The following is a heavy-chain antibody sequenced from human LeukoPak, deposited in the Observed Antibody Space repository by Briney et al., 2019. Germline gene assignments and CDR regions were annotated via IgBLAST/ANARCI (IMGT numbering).Heavy chain of an antibody. J-gene: IGHJ3*02. D-gene: IGHD3-22*01. CDR1: GGSISSSSYY. V-gene: IGHV4-39*07. Sequence: SETLSLTCTVSGGSISSSSYYWGWIRQPPGKGLERIGSIYHSGSTYYNPSLKSRVTISVDTSKNQFSLKLSSVTAADTAVYYCARDLTYYYDSSGYSDAFDIWGQGTMVTVSS. CDR3: ARDLTYYYDSSGYSDAFDI. CDR2: IYHSGST.